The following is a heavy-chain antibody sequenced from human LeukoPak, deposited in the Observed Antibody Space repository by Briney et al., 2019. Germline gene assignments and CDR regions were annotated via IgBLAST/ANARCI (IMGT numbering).Heavy chain of an antibody. CDR1: GFTFSSCE. Sequence: QPGGSLRLSCAASGFTFSSCEKNWVRQAPGKGLEWVSHISGSGRTIYYADSVKGRFTISRDNAKQSLYLQLNSLRAEDTAVYYCARFDVFGYYFDFWGQGTLVTVSS. J-gene: IGHJ4*02. D-gene: IGHD3-3*01. V-gene: IGHV3-48*03. CDR2: ISGSGRTI. CDR3: ARFDVFGYYFDF.